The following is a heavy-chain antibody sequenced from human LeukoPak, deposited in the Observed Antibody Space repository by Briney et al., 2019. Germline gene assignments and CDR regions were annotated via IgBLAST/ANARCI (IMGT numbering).Heavy chain of an antibody. D-gene: IGHD2-21*01. V-gene: IGHV1-69*06. Sequence: SVKVSCKASGGTFSSYAISWVRQAPGQGLEWMGGIIPIFGTANYAQKFQGRVTITADKSTSTAYMELSSLRSEDTAVYHCARDIASNDAFDIWGQGTMVTVSS. CDR1: GGTFSSYA. CDR3: ARDIASNDAFDI. J-gene: IGHJ3*02. CDR2: IIPIFGTA.